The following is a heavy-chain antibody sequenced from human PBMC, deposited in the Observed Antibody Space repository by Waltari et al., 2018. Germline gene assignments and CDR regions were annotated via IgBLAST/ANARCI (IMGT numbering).Heavy chain of an antibody. V-gene: IGHV4-59*01. CDR2: IYYSGST. Sequence: QVQLQESGPGLVKPSETLSLTCTVSGGSISSYYWSWIRQPPGKGLEWIGYIYYSGSTHYTPSLRSRVTISVDTSKNQFSLKLSSVTAADTAVYYCARSIRSGSYPYYFDYWGQGTLVTVSS. CDR3: ARSIRSGSYPYYFDY. J-gene: IGHJ4*02. CDR1: GGSISSYY. D-gene: IGHD1-26*01.